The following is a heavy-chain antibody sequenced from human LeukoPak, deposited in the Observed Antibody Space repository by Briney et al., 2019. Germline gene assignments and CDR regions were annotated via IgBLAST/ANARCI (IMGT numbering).Heavy chain of an antibody. D-gene: IGHD2-15*01. CDR1: GGSIISSDYH. J-gene: IGHJ3*02. CDR2: ISYSGNT. V-gene: IGHV4-39*01. Sequence: PSETLSLTCTVSGGSIISSDYHWGWVRQPPGKGLEWIGTISYSGNTDYNPSLRSRVTISVDTSNNQFSLRLGSVTAADTTVYHCARHCCSGPAKRVFDIWGQGTMVTVSS. CDR3: ARHCCSGPAKRVFDI.